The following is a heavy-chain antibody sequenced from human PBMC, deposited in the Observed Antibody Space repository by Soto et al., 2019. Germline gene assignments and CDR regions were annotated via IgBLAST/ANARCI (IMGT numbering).Heavy chain of an antibody. CDR3: ARLSRITMVRGVITFDY. J-gene: IGHJ4*02. CDR2: IYYSGGT. Sequence: QLQLQESGPGLVKPSETLSLTCTVSGGSISSSSYYWGWIRQPPGKGLEWIGSIYYSGGTYYNPSLKSRVPISVDTSKNQFSLKLSSVTAADTAVYYWARLSRITMVRGVITFDYWGQGTLVTVSS. D-gene: IGHD3-10*01. CDR1: GGSISSSSYY. V-gene: IGHV4-39*01.